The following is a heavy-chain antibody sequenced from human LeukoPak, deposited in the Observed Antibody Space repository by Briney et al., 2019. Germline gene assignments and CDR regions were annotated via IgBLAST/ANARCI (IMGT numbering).Heavy chain of an antibody. D-gene: IGHD6-13*01. CDR2: IYHSGST. CDR1: GYSISSGYY. J-gene: IGHJ5*02. CDR3: ARVEQQLGNNWFDP. Sequence: SETLSLTCTVSGYSISSGYYWGWIRQPPGKGLEWIGSIYHSGSTYYNPSLKSRVTISVDTSKNQFSLKLSSVTAADTAVYYCARVEQQLGNNWFDPWGQGTLVTVSS. V-gene: IGHV4-38-2*02.